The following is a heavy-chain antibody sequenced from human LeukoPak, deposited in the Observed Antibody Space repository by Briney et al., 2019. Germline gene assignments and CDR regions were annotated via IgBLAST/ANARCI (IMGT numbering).Heavy chain of an antibody. V-gene: IGHV3-21*04. D-gene: IGHD3-9*01. Sequence: GGSLRLSCAASGFTFSRYSMNWVRQAPGKGLEWVSCISSSSSYIYYANSVKGRFTISRDNAKNSLYLQMNSLRAEDTAVYYCAKDRDILTGYWDYWGQGTLVTVSS. J-gene: IGHJ4*02. CDR3: AKDRDILTGYWDY. CDR1: GFTFSRYS. CDR2: ISSSSSYI.